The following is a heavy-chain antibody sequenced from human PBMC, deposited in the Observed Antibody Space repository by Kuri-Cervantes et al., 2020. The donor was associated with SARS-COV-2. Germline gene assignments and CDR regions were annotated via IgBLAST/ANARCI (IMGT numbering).Heavy chain of an antibody. CDR1: GFTFSSYA. Sequence: GESLKIYCAASGFTFSSYAMHWVRQAPGKGLEWVAVISYDGSNKYYADSVKGRFTISRDNSKNTLYLQMNSLRAEDTAVYYCARSGRGSYYGHFDYWGQGTLVTVSS. D-gene: IGHD1-26*01. J-gene: IGHJ4*02. CDR3: ARSGRGSYYGHFDY. V-gene: IGHV3-30*04. CDR2: ISYDGSNK.